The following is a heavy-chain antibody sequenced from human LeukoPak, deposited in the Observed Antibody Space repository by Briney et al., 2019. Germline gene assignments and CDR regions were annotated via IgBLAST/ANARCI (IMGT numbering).Heavy chain of an antibody. D-gene: IGHD3-16*01. CDR3: ARDHGGWFDP. V-gene: IGHV4-4*07. Sequence: PSETLSLTCTVSGGSIGSYYWSWIRQPAGKGLEWIGRLYASGTTYYTPSLKSRVTMSVDTSKNQFSLKLRSVTAADTAVYYCARDHGGWFDPWGQGTLVTVSS. CDR1: GGSIGSYY. J-gene: IGHJ5*02. CDR2: LYASGTT.